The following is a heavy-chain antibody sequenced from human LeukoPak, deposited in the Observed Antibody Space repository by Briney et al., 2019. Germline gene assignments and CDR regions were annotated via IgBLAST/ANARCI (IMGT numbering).Heavy chain of an antibody. CDR1: GSTFSSYA. J-gene: IGHJ6*02. CDR2: IIPIFGTA. V-gene: IGHV1-69*01. CDR3: ARGRLRTYYYYAMDV. Sequence: SVKVSCKASGSTFSSYAISWVRQAPGQGLEWMGGIIPIFGTANYAQKFQDIVTISADESTNTAYMELNSLRPDDTAVYYCARGRLRTYYYYAMDVWGQGITVTVSS. D-gene: IGHD4-17*01.